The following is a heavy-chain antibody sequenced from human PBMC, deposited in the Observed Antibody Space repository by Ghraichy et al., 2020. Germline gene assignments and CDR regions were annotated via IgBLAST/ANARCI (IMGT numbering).Heavy chain of an antibody. V-gene: IGHV3-23*01. D-gene: IGHD3-10*01. CDR1: GFMFSSYV. Sequence: GGSLRLSCAASGFMFSSYVMSWVRQAPGKGLEWVSAIIDSGGSTYYADSVKGRFTISRDNSKNTLYLQMNSLRAEDTAVYYCAKARGSRYSHGMDVWGQGTTVTVSS. CDR2: IIDSGGST. CDR3: AKARGSRYSHGMDV. J-gene: IGHJ6*02.